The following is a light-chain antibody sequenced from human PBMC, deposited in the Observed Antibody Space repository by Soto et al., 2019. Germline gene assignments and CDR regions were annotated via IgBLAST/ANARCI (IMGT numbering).Light chain of an antibody. CDR1: QSISVW. CDR2: KAS. J-gene: IGKJ1*01. V-gene: IGKV1-5*03. Sequence: DIQMTQSPSTLSASVGDIVTITCRASQSISVWLAWYQQKAGKAPNLLIYKASRLESGVPSRFSGSGSETEFTLTISGLQPGDSATYYRQRYNRYSSTLGLGTK. CDR3: QRYNRYSST.